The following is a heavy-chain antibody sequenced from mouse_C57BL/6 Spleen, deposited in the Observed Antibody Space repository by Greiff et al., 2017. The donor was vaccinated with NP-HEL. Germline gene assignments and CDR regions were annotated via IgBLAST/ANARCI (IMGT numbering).Heavy chain of an antibody. D-gene: IGHD2-5*01. CDR3: ARRSNPYYAMDY. Sequence: EVKLMESGGGLVKPGGSLKLSCAASGFTFSDYGMHWVRQAPEKGLEWVAYISSGSSTIYYADTVKGRFTISRDNAKNTLFLQMTSLRSEDTAMYYCARRSNPYYAMDYWGQGTSVTVSS. CDR2: ISSGSSTI. J-gene: IGHJ4*01. CDR1: GFTFSDYG. V-gene: IGHV5-17*01.